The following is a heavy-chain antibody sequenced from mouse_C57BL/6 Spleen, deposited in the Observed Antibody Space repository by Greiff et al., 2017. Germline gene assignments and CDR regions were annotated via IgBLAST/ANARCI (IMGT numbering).Heavy chain of an antibody. Sequence: QVQLQQSGAELVKPGASVKLSCKASGYTFTSYWMHWVKQRPGQGLEWIGMIHPNSGSTNYNEKFKSKATLTVDKSSSTAYMQLSSLTSEDSAVYYCARPLNWDDYAMDYWGQGTSVTVSS. CDR3: ARPLNWDDYAMDY. CDR2: IHPNSGST. J-gene: IGHJ4*01. D-gene: IGHD4-1*02. CDR1: GYTFTSYW. V-gene: IGHV1-64*01.